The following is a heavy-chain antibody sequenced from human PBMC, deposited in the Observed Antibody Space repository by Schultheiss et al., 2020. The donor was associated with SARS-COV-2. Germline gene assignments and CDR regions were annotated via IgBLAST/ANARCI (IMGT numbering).Heavy chain of an antibody. Sequence: GGSLRLSCAASGFTFSGSAMHWVRQASRKGLEWVAVISYDGSNKYCADSVKGRFTISRDNSKNTLYLQMNSLRAEDTAVYYCARGSMGWFDPWGQGTLVTVSS. D-gene: IGHD2-8*01. CDR1: GFTFSGSA. J-gene: IGHJ5*02. V-gene: IGHV3-30*04. CDR2: ISYDGSNK. CDR3: ARGSMGWFDP.